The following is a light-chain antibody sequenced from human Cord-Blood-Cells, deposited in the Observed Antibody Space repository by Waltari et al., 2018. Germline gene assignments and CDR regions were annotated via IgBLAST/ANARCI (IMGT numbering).Light chain of an antibody. CDR1: QSVSSY. CDR2: DAS. CDR3: QQRET. J-gene: IGKJ2*01. Sequence: LSLSPGERATLSCRASQSVSSYLAWYQQKPGQAPRLLIYDASNRATGIPARFSGSGSGTDFTLTISSLEPEDFAVYYCQQRETFGQGTKLEIK. V-gene: IGKV3-11*01.